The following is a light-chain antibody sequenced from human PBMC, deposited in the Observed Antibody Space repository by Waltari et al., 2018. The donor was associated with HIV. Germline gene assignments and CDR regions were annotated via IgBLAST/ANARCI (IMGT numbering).Light chain of an antibody. CDR1: SSNIGNNA. J-gene: IGLJ3*02. CDR2: SND. Sequence: QSVLTQPPSASGTPGQRVTISCSGSSSNIGNNAVSWYQQLTGEAPKLLIFSNDRRPSGVPERFSASKSGTSASLAISGLQSEDEAHYYCAVWDDNLKRVFGGGTKLTVL. CDR3: AVWDDNLKRV. V-gene: IGLV1-44*01.